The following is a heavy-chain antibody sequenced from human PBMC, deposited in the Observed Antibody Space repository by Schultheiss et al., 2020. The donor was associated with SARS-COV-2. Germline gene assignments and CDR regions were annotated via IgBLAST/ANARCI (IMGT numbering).Heavy chain of an antibody. D-gene: IGHD2-2*02. Sequence: GGSLRLSCAASGFTFSIYGMNWVRQAPGKGLEWVSAISGSGGSTYYADSVKGRFTISRENAKNSLYLQMNSLRAGDTAVYYCAREGCSSTSCYSGMDVWGQGTTVTVSS. CDR2: ISGSGGST. CDR3: AREGCSSTSCYSGMDV. CDR1: GFTFSIYG. V-gene: IGHV3-23*01. J-gene: IGHJ6*02.